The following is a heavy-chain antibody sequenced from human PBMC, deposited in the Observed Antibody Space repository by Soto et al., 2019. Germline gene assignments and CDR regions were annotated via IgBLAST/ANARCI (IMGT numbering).Heavy chain of an antibody. CDR1: GYSFTTYG. J-gene: IGHJ4*02. D-gene: IGHD3-22*01. CDR2: ISPYNGKT. V-gene: IGHV1-18*01. Sequence: ASVKVSCKASGYSFTTYGIFWVRQAPGQGLEWMGWISPYNGKTNYAQNLQGRVSRTTDTSTTTACMELRSLRSDDTAVYYCARPYDSSQSPRFDYWGQGTLVTVSS. CDR3: ARPYDSSQSPRFDY.